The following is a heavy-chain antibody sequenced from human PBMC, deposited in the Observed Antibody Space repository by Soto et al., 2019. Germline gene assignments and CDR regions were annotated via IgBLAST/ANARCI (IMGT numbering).Heavy chain of an antibody. CDR2: ISSSGSTI. D-gene: IGHD2-2*01. Sequence: GGSLRLSCAASGFTFSSYEMNWVRQAPGKGLEWVSYISSSGSTIYYADSVKGRFTISRDNAKNSLYPQMNSLRAEDTAVYYCAGAAAYYYYYGMDVWGQGTTVTVSS. J-gene: IGHJ6*02. CDR3: AGAAAYYYYYGMDV. CDR1: GFTFSSYE. V-gene: IGHV3-48*03.